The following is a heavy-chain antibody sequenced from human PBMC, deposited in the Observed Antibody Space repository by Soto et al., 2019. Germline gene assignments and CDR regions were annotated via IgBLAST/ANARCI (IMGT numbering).Heavy chain of an antibody. CDR1: GGSISSSNW. V-gene: IGHV4-4*02. CDR2: IYHSGST. D-gene: IGHD3-10*01. Sequence: QVQLQESGPGLVKPSGTLSLTCAVSGGSISSSNWWSWVRQPPGKGLEWIGKIYHSGSTNYNPSLKSRVTLSVDKSKHQFSLKLSSVTAADTAVYYCARVYMVRGTIIRYFDYWGQGTLVTVSS. J-gene: IGHJ4*02. CDR3: ARVYMVRGTIIRYFDY.